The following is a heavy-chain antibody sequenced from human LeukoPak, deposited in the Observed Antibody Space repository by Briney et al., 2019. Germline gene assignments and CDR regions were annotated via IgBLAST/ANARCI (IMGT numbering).Heavy chain of an antibody. Sequence: GGSLRLSCVTSGFMFSTYAMSWVRQAPGKGLEGVSIISGSGERQYYAGSVQGRFTVYRDNYTQKLYMEMKSLRVEATAVYYCVSQSYSGSDNYYFHYWGQGTLVAVSS. V-gene: IGHV3-23*01. J-gene: IGHJ4*02. CDR2: ISGSGERQ. D-gene: IGHD1-26*01. CDR3: VSQSYSGSDNYYFHY. CDR1: GFMFSTYA.